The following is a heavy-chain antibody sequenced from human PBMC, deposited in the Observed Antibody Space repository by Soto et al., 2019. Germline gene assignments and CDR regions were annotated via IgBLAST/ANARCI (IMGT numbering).Heavy chain of an antibody. Sequence: QVQLQESGPGLVKPSQTLSLTCTVSGGSISSGGYYWSWIRQHPGKGLEWIGYIYYSGSTYYNPSLKSRATISVDTSKNQFSLKLSSVTAADTAVYYCARVDCSGGSCYFDYWGQGTLVTVSS. V-gene: IGHV4-31*03. D-gene: IGHD2-15*01. CDR2: IYYSGST. CDR1: GGSISSGGYY. J-gene: IGHJ4*02. CDR3: ARVDCSGGSCYFDY.